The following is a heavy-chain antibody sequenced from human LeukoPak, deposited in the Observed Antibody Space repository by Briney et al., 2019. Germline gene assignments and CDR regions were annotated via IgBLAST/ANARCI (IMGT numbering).Heavy chain of an antibody. V-gene: IGHV4-34*01. CDR2: ITHSGST. J-gene: IGHJ3*02. D-gene: IGHD2-2*01. Sequence: SETLSLTCAVYVGSFSDYHWSWIRQPPGKGLEWIGEITHSGSTDYNPSLKSRVTISVDTSKKQFSLKLTSVAAADTAVYYCAREDSTSLKYAFDIWGQGTMVTVSS. CDR1: VGSFSDYH. CDR3: AREDSTSLKYAFDI.